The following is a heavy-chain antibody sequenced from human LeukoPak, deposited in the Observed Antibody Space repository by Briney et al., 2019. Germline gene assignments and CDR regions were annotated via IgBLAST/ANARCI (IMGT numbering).Heavy chain of an antibody. D-gene: IGHD4-11*01. CDR2: ISDYNGNT. CDR3: ARDLYRDSLPVSWFDP. CDR1: GCTFTSNG. Sequence: ASVKVSCKASGCTFTSNGISWLRQAPGQGLEWMGWISDYNGNTNYAQKLQGRVTMTTDTSTSTAYMELRSLRSDDTAVYYCARDLYRDSLPVSWFDPWGQGTLVTVSS. J-gene: IGHJ5*02. V-gene: IGHV1-18*01.